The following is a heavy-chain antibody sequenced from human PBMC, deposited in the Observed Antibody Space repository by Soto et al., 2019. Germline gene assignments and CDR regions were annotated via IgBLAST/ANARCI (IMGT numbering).Heavy chain of an antibody. CDR2: IYPADSDT. CDR3: ARHGPRVYYDNSDYYYYGMDV. J-gene: IGHJ6*02. V-gene: IGHV5-51*01. CDR1: GYSFPSDW. Sequence: GESLKISCKGSGYSFPSDWIGWVRQMPGKGLEWMGSIYPADSDTRYSPAFQGQVTISADKSIRTAYLQRSSLKASDTATYYCARHGPRVYYDNSDYYYYGMDVWGQGTTVTVSS. D-gene: IGHD3-22*01.